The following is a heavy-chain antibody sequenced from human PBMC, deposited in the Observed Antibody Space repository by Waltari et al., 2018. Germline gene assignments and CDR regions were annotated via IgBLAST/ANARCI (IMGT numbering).Heavy chain of an antibody. CDR3: AMKGYYDFWSGYDY. V-gene: IGHV4-59*11. J-gene: IGHJ3*01. CDR1: GGSISSHY. D-gene: IGHD3-3*01. Sequence: QVQLQESGPGLVKPSETLSLTCTVSGGSISSHYWSWIRQPPGKGLEWIGYIYYSGSTNYNPPPKSRVTISVKTSKNQFSLKLSSVTAADTAVDYFAMKGYYDFWSGYDYWGQGTMVTVSS. CDR2: IYYSGST.